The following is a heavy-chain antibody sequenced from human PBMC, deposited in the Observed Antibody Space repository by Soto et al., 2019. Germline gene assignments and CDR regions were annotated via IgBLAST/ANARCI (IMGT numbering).Heavy chain of an antibody. Sequence: PVGTLRLSCAASGFTFSSYSMNWVRQAPGKGLEWVSSISSSSSYIYYADSVKGRFTISRDNAKNSLYLQMNSLRAEDTAVYYCARVDSVDGSSGGYYYGMDVWGQGTTVTVSS. CDR1: GFTFSSYS. J-gene: IGHJ6*02. V-gene: IGHV3-21*01. D-gene: IGHD1-26*01. CDR2: ISSSSSYI. CDR3: ARVDSVDGSSGGYYYGMDV.